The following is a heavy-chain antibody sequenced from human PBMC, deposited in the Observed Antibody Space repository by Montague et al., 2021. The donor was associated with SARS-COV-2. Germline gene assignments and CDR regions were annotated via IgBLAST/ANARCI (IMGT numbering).Heavy chain of an antibody. V-gene: IGHV4-38-2*02. CDR3: ARDFRYYDFWSGRAQTSPDY. Sequence: SETLSLTCTVSGYSISSGYYWGWIRQPPGKGLEWIGSIYHSGSTYYNPSLKSRVTISVDTSRNQFSLKLSSVTAADTAVYYCARDFRYYDFWSGRAQTSPDYWGQGTLVTVSS. J-gene: IGHJ4*02. CDR1: GYSISSGYY. D-gene: IGHD3-3*01. CDR2: IYHSGST.